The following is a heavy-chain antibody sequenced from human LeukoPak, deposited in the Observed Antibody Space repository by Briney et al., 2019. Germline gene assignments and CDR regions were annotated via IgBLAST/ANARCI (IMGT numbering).Heavy chain of an antibody. V-gene: IGHV3-23*01. CDR2: ISGSGGST. CDR1: GFTFSSYA. J-gene: IGHJ4*02. CDR3: AKGGYYYDSSGSFDY. Sequence: GSLRLSCAASGFTFSSYAMSWVRQAPGKGLEWVSAISGSGGSTYYADSVKGRFTISRDNSKNTLYLQMNSLRAEDTAVYYCAKGGYYYDSSGSFDYWGQGTLVTVSS. D-gene: IGHD3-22*01.